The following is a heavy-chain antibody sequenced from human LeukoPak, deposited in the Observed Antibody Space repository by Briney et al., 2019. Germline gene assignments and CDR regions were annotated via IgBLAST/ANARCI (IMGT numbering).Heavy chain of an antibody. V-gene: IGHV3-23*01. J-gene: IGHJ4*02. CDR2: IGEEKSGSWT. Sequence: GGSLRLSCAASGFTLSNYPMGWVRQAPVKGLEWLSAIGEEKSGSWTKSADSVKGRFTISRDNSENTLYLQMDSLTVEDTAVYYCAKAGVISGWDYWGQGTLVTVSS. D-gene: IGHD3-3*02. CDR1: GFTLSNYP. CDR3: AKAGVISGWDY.